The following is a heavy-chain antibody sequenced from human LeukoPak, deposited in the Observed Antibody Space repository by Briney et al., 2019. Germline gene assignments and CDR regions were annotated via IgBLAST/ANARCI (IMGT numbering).Heavy chain of an antibody. CDR2: ISSTSSTI. J-gene: IGHJ3*02. V-gene: IGHV3-48*02. D-gene: IGHD6-19*01. Sequence: GGSLRLSCAASGFTFRSYSMHWVRQAPGKGLEWVSYISSTSSTIYYADSVKGRFTISRDNAKNSLYLQMNSLRDEDTAVYYCARDQYSGHWYYALDIWGQGTMVTVSS. CDR3: ARDQYSGHWYYALDI. CDR1: GFTFRSYS.